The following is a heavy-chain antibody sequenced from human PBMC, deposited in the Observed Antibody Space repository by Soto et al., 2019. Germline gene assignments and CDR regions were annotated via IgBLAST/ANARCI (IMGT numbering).Heavy chain of an antibody. J-gene: IGHJ4*02. Sequence: VQLLESGGGLIQPGGSLRLSCAASGFTFSYGIHWLRQAPGKGLELVAYISYDSSNKFYVDSVKCRFTISRDNSKNTQFLQMKSLRAEDTAVYYCAKLVIGYCSGNTCDDYWGQGTLVAVSS. CDR3: AKLVIGYCSGNTCDDY. V-gene: IGHV3-30*18. CDR2: ISYDSSNK. D-gene: IGHD2-15*01. CDR1: GFTFSYG.